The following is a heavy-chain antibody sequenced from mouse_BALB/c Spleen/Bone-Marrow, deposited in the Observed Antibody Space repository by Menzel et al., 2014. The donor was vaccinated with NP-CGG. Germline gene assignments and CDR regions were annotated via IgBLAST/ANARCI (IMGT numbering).Heavy chain of an antibody. CDR2: LDPSDSYT. Sequence: QVQLKESGAELVKPGASVKMSCKASGYTFTSYWMHWVKQRPGQGLEWIGVLDPSDSYTTYNQKFKGKATLTVDTSSNTAYMQLSSLTSEDAAVYYCTRGASPYYYTIDYWGQGTSVTVSS. J-gene: IGHJ4*01. CDR1: GYTFTSYW. D-gene: IGHD6-1*01. V-gene: IGHV1S127*01. CDR3: TRGASPYYYTIDY.